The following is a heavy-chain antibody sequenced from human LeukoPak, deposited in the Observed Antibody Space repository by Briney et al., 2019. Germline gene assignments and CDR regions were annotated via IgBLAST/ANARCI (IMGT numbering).Heavy chain of an antibody. CDR2: INHSGST. V-gene: IGHV4-34*01. D-gene: IGHD3-10*01. J-gene: IGHJ6*03. Sequence: SETLSLTCAVYVGSFSGYYWSWIRQPPGKGLEWIGEINHSGSTNYNSSLKSRVTISVDTSKNQFSLKLSSVTAADTAVYYCARGYYGSGSHCCHMDVWGKGTTITVS. CDR3: ARGYYGSGSHCCHMDV. CDR1: VGSFSGYY.